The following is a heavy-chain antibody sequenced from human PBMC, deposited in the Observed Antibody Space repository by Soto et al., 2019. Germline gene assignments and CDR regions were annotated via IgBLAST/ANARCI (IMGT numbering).Heavy chain of an antibody. CDR3: AKDTSGPNGDIYYGLDA. CDR1: GYTFSSYA. Sequence: QVQLVESGGGVVQPGRSLRLSCVASGYTFSSYAVHWVRQAPGKGLEWVAVISFDENSKSYADFAKGRFTVSRDDSKNTLYLQRNSLKIEDTAVYYCAKDTSGPNGDIYYGLDAWGQGTTVNVSS. CDR2: ISFDENSK. D-gene: IGHD4-17*01. J-gene: IGHJ6*02. V-gene: IGHV3-30*18.